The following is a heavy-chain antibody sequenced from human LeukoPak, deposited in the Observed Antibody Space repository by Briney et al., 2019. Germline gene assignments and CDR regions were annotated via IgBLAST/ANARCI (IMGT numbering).Heavy chain of an antibody. Sequence: SQTLSLTCAVSGGSINNGGYSWSWIRQPPGKGLEWIGYIYHSESTYYNPSLKNRVTISIDRSKNQLSLNLSSVTAADTAVYYCARVPFDYYDSDDYYYHDASDIWGQGTMVTVSS. CDR3: ARVPFDYYDSDDYYYHDASDI. V-gene: IGHV4-30-2*01. CDR1: GGSINNGGYS. CDR2: IYHSEST. D-gene: IGHD3-22*01. J-gene: IGHJ3*02.